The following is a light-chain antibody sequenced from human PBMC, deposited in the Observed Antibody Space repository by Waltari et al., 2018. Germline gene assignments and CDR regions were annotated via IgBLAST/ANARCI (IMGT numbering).Light chain of an antibody. CDR2: KAS. CDR3: QQYHSYSLT. Sequence: DIQMTQSPSTLSASVGDRVTITCRASQSISSWLAWYQQKPGKARKLLIYKASTLESGVPSRFSGSGSGTEFTLTISSLQPDDFATYYCQQYHSYSLTFGGGTKVEIK. J-gene: IGKJ4*01. CDR1: QSISSW. V-gene: IGKV1-5*03.